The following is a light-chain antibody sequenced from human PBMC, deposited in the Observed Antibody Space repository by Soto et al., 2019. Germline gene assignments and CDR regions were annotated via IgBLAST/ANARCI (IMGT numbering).Light chain of an antibody. CDR2: DVS. CDR3: NSFTTTSAFVL. Sequence: QSALTQPASMSGSPGQSITISCTGSSGDIGGYNYVSWYQQHPGKAPKLIIYDVSNRPSGVSNRFSGSKSGNSASLTISGLQSKDEAHYYCNSFTTTSAFVLFGGGTKVTVL. V-gene: IGLV2-14*03. J-gene: IGLJ2*01. CDR1: SGDIGGYNY.